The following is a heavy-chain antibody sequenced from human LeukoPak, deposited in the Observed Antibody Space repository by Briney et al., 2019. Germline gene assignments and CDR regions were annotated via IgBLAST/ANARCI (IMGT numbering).Heavy chain of an antibody. CDR2: IIPIFGTA. CDR3: ARDLGYDSSGYSSYFDY. J-gene: IGHJ4*02. CDR1: GYTFTSYA. Sequence: GASVKVSCKASGYTFTSYAISWVRQAPGQGLEWMGGIIPIFGTANYAQKLQGRVTITADESTSTAYMELSSLRSEDTAVYYCARDLGYDSSGYSSYFDYWGQGTLVTVSS. V-gene: IGHV1-69*13. D-gene: IGHD3-22*01.